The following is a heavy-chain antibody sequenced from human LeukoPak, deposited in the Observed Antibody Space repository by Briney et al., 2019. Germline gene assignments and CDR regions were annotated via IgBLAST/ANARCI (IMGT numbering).Heavy chain of an antibody. J-gene: IGHJ5*02. Sequence: SETLSPTCNVSGGSISSNTYFWGWFRRPPGKGLEWIGSIRYSGSTYYNPSLKSRVTISVDTSKNQFSLNLSSLTAADTAVYYCATSDTVSTYNWFDPWGQGTLVTVS. CDR3: ATSDTVSTYNWFDP. CDR1: GGSISSNTYF. V-gene: IGHV4-39*01. CDR2: IRYSGST. D-gene: IGHD5/OR15-5a*01.